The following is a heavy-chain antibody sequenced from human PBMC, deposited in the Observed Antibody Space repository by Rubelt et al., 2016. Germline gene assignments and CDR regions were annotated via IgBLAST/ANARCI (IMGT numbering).Heavy chain of an antibody. J-gene: IGHJ4*02. CDR2: VIPILGTA. Sequence: QVQLVQSGAEVKKPGSSVKVCCKASGGTFSSYAISWVRQAPGQGLEWMGRVIPILGTANYAQKFQGRVTITADESTGPAYMELSSLRSEDTAVYYCATYGSGSYYERFDYWGQGTLVTVSS. V-gene: IGHV1-69*11. CDR1: GGTFSSYA. D-gene: IGHD3-10*01. CDR3: ATYGSGSYYERFDY.